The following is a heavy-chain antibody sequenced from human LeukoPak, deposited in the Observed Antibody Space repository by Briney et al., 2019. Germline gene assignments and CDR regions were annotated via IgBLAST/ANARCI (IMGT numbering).Heavy chain of an antibody. Sequence: GGSLRLSCAASGFTFSSYGMHWVRQAPGKGLEWVAVIWYDGSNKYYADSVKGRFTISRDNSKNTLYLQMNSLRAEDTAVYYCARYDYYDSSGRAFDCWGQGTLVTVSS. CDR3: ARYDYYDSSGRAFDC. D-gene: IGHD3-22*01. V-gene: IGHV3-33*01. J-gene: IGHJ4*02. CDR2: IWYDGSNK. CDR1: GFTFSSYG.